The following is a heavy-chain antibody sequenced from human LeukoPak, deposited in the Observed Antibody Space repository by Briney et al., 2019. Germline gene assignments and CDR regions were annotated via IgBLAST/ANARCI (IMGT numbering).Heavy chain of an antibody. V-gene: IGHV4-59*11. CDR3: ARGSGTNYYYYMDV. CDR1: GGSISSHY. D-gene: IGHD1-1*01. CDR2: IYYSGST. J-gene: IGHJ6*03. Sequence: SETLSLTCTVSGGSISSHYWSWIRQPPGKGLEWIGYIYYSGSTNYNPSLESRVTISVDTSKNQFSLKLSSVTAADTAVYYCARGSGTNYYYYMDVWGKGTTVTVSS.